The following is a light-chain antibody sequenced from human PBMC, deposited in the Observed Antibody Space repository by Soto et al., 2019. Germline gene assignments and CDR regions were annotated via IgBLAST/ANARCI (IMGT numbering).Light chain of an antibody. Sequence: QSALTQPASVSGSPGQSITISCTGTSSDVGNYIFVSWYRQHPGKAPKLMIYDINNRPSGVYNLFAGTKSSNTASLTISVLHDEDDDDYYCVSYATSDAYVFGTGTQLTVL. CDR3: VSYATSDAYV. J-gene: IGLJ1*01. CDR2: DIN. CDR1: SSDVGNYIF. V-gene: IGLV2-14*01.